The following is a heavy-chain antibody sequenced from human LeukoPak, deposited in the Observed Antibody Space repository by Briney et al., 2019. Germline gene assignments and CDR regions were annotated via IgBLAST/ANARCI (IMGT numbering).Heavy chain of an antibody. CDR1: GFGVSNYG. CDR2: ISNTYSAI. D-gene: IGHD2-21*02. CDR3: ARDPTSDRFQYFDF. Sequence: PGGSLRPSCAASGFGVSNYGVNWVRQAPGKGLEWVSCISNTYSAIYYADSVKGRFTVSRDNAKNSVYLQMNSLTVEDTAVYYCARDPTSDRFQYFDFWGQGALVTVSS. V-gene: IGHV3-21*06. J-gene: IGHJ4*02.